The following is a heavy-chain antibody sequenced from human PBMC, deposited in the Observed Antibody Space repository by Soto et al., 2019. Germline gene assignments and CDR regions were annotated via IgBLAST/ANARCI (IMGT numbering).Heavy chain of an antibody. D-gene: IGHD6-6*01. V-gene: IGHV4-4*02. Sequence: LSLTCAVSGGSIVSDKWWSWVRQSPGKGLEWLGEINHRGSTIYNPSLKSRVTISVDTSRNQFYLKVKSVTAADTAVYYCARGGSSELWGQGTLVTVSS. J-gene: IGHJ4*02. CDR3: ARGGSSEL. CDR2: INHRGST. CDR1: GGSIVSDKW.